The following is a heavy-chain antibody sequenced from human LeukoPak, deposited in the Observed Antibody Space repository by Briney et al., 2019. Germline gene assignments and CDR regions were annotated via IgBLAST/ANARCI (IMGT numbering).Heavy chain of an antibody. V-gene: IGHV4-38-2*02. CDR1: GYSISSGYY. Sequence: SETLSLTCTVSGYSISSGYYWGWIRQSPGKGLEWIGSIYNSGSTYYNPSLKGRVTISIDTSKNQFSLKLSSVTAADTAVYYCARATQLNYYYYYMDVWGKGTTVTVSS. CDR3: ARATQLNYYYYYMDV. CDR2: IYNSGST. J-gene: IGHJ6*03. D-gene: IGHD1-1*01.